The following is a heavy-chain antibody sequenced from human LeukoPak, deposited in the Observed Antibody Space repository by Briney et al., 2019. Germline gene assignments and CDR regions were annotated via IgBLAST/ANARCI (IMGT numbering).Heavy chain of an antibody. Sequence: SETLSLTCTVSGALFSSTIHYWAWIRQPPGMGLEWIGSVYYAGNTYYNASFQNRVTISMDTSKNQFSLRLSTMSATDTAVYFCARQPTVNRGAVASNFDYWGQGTLVTVSS. CDR3: ARQPTVNRGAVASNFDY. V-gene: IGHV4-39*01. CDR1: GALFSSTIHY. J-gene: IGHJ4*02. CDR2: VYYAGNT. D-gene: IGHD6-19*01.